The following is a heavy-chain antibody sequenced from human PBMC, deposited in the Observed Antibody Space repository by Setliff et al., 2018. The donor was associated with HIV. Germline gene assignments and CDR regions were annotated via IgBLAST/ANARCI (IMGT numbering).Heavy chain of an antibody. CDR2: MYPNGRT. J-gene: IGHJ3*02. CDR1: GFSIGNFYY. D-gene: IGHD1-1*01. Sequence: PSETLSLTCNVSGFSIGNFYYWGWVRQPPGEGLEWVGSMYPNGRTYYNPSVKSRVTISVDTSKNQFFLKLSSVTAADTAMYYCATPHREREDDAFDIWGQGTKVTVSS. V-gene: IGHV4-38-2*02. CDR3: ATPHREREDDAFDI.